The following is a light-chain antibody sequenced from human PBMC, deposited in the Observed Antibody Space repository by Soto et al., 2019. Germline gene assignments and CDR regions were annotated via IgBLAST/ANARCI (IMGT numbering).Light chain of an antibody. J-gene: IGLJ1*01. CDR2: DVS. Sequence: QSVLTQPASVSGSAGQSITISCTGTSSDIGGYDYVSWYQHHPGKAPRLILYDVSNRPSGVSNRFSGSKSGNTASLTISGLQAEDEAEYYCSSYATSSTLDVFGTGTKRTVL. CDR1: SSDIGGYDY. CDR3: SSYATSSTLDV. V-gene: IGLV2-14*03.